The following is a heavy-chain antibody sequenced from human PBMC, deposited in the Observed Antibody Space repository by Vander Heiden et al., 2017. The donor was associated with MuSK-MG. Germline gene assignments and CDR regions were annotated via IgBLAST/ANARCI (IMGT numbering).Heavy chain of an antibody. CDR1: GFTFSSYS. CDR3: ARDMGGEGRPGAFDI. Sequence: EVQLVESGGGLVKPGGSLRLSCAASGFTFSSYSMNWGRQAPGKGREWGSSISSSSSYISYADSGKGRFTISRDNAKNSLYLQMNRMRAEDTAVYYCARDMGGEGRPGAFDIWVQGTMVTVSS. J-gene: IGHJ3*02. D-gene: IGHD3-16*01. CDR2: ISSSSSYI. V-gene: IGHV3-21*01.